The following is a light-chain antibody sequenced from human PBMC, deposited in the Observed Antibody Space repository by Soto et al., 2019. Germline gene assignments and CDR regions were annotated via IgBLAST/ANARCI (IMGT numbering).Light chain of an antibody. CDR1: QSISAN. V-gene: IGKV3-15*01. Sequence: IVLTQSPATLSVSTGERATLSCRASQSISANLAWYQQKPGQAPRLLIYGASTRATGIPARFSGSGSETEFTLTISSLQSEDFALYYCQQYNNWPPITFGQGTRLEIK. J-gene: IGKJ5*01. CDR3: QQYNNWPPIT. CDR2: GAS.